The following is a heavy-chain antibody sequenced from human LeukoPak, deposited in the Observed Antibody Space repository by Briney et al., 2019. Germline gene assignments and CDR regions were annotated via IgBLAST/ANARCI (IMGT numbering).Heavy chain of an antibody. CDR1: GGSISCYY. CDR2: IYASGST. V-gene: IGHV4-4*07. CDR3: ARGRGSSWYYFDY. J-gene: IGHJ4*02. Sequence: SETLSLTCTVCGGSISCYYWSWIRQPAGKGLEWIGRIYASGSTNYNPSLKGRVTMSVDTSKNQFSLQLRSVTAADTAVYYCARGRGSSWYYFDYWGQGTLVTVSS. D-gene: IGHD6-13*01.